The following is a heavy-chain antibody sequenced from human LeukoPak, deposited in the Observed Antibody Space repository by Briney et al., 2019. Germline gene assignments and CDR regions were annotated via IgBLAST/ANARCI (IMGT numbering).Heavy chain of an antibody. Sequence: GRSLRLSCAASGFTFGSYGFHWVRQAPGKGLEWVAVIWYDGSKKYYADSVKGRFTISRDNSKNTVYLQMNSLRAEDTAVYYCAKDPSLSVGYCGLGTLVTVSS. D-gene: IGHD3-10*01. CDR3: AKDPSLSVGY. J-gene: IGHJ4*02. V-gene: IGHV3-33*06. CDR2: IWYDGSKK. CDR1: GFTFGSYG.